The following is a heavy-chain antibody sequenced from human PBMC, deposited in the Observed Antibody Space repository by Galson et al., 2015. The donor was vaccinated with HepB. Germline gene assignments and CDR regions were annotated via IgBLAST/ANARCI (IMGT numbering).Heavy chain of an antibody. CDR3: ARGHIYGSGSYYNGDRARIRGNWFDP. D-gene: IGHD3-10*01. Sequence: SETLSLTCTVSGGSISSSSYYWGWIRQPPGKGLEWIGEINHSGSTNYNPSLKSRVTISVDPSKNQFSLKLSSVTAADTAVYYCARGHIYGSGSYYNGDRARIRGNWFDPWGQRTLVTVSS. CDR1: GGSISSSSYY. V-gene: IGHV4-39*07. J-gene: IGHJ5*02. CDR2: INHSGST.